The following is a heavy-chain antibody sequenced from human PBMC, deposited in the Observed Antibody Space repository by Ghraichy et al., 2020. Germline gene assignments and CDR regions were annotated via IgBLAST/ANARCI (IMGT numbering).Heavy chain of an antibody. CDR1: GGSFSGYY. J-gene: IGHJ4*02. CDR2: INHSGST. D-gene: IGHD3-16*02. V-gene: IGHV4-34*01. CDR3: ARGRRFGGVIVQIHRPFDY. Sequence: SETLSLTCAVYGGSFSGYYWSWIRQPPGKGLEWIGEINHSGSTNYNPSLKSRVTISVDTSKNQFSLKLSSVTAADTAVYYCARGRRFGGVIVQIHRPFDYWGQGTLVTVSS.